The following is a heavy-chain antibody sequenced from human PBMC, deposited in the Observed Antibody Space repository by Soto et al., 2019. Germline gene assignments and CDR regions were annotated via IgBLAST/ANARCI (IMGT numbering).Heavy chain of an antibody. CDR2: INHSGST. V-gene: IGHV4-34*01. Sequence: QVQLQQWGAGLLKPSETLSLTCAVYGGSFSGYYWSWIRQPPGKGLEWIGEINHSGSTNYNPSLKSRVTISVDTSKNQFSLKLSSVTAADTAVYYCARVVEMATVQHWGQGTLVTVSS. J-gene: IGHJ1*01. D-gene: IGHD5-12*01. CDR1: GGSFSGYY. CDR3: ARVVEMATVQH.